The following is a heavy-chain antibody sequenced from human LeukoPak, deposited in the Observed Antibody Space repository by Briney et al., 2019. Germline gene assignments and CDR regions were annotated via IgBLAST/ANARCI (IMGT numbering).Heavy chain of an antibody. CDR3: ARPLGPGAFNI. CDR1: GYSFTKYW. J-gene: IGHJ3*02. CDR2: IYPGDSDT. D-gene: IGHD2-2*01. Sequence: EPLKIPRKGSGYSFTKYWIGWGRQMPGKGLEGMGIIYPGDSDTRYSPAFQGQVTISAAKSISTAYLQWSSLKASDSAMYYCARPLGPGAFNIGGQGTMVTVS. V-gene: IGHV5-51*01.